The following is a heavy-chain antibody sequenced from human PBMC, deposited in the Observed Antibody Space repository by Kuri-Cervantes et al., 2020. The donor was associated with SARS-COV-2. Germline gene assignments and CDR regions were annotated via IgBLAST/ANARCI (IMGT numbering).Heavy chain of an antibody. D-gene: IGHD6-13*01. J-gene: IGHJ6*02. CDR2: ISSSSSYI. CDR3: ARERRSSSWYDRYGMDV. V-gene: IGHV3-21*01. Sequence: GESLKISCAASGFTFSSYSMNWVRQAPGKGLEWVSSISSSSSYIYYADSVKGRFTISRDNAKNSLYLQMNSLRAEDTAVYYCARERRSSSWYDRYGMDVWGQGTTVTVSS. CDR1: GFTFSSYS.